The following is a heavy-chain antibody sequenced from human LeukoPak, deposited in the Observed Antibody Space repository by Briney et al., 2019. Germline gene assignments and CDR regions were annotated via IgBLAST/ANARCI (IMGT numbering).Heavy chain of an antibody. CDR1: GFSLSTSGMC. V-gene: IGHV2-70*01. CDR2: IDWDDDK. CDR3: ARIRSGWHYGMDV. J-gene: IGHJ6*04. D-gene: IGHD6-19*01. Sequence: SGPALVKPTQTLTLTCTFSGFSLSTSGMCVSWIRQPPGKALEWLALIDWDDDKYYSTSLKTSLTISKDTTKNQVVLTMTNMDPGDTATYYCARIRSGWHYGMDVWGKGTTVTVST.